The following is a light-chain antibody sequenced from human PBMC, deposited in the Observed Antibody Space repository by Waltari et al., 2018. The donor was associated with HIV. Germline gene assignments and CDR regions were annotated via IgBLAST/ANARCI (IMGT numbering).Light chain of an antibody. CDR1: ISNIGNNY. CDR2: GDD. V-gene: IGLV1-51*02. J-gene: IGLJ2*01. CDR3: ASWDSSLSVL. Sequence: QSVLTQPPSVSAAPGQKVTISCSGSISNIGNNYVSWYQHLPGTAPKLLIYGDDKRYPGIPDRISASKSGTSATLAITGLQTGDEADYYCASWDSSLSVLFGGGTKLAVL.